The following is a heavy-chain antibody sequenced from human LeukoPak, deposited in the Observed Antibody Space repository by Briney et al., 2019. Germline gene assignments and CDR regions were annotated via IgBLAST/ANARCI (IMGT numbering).Heavy chain of an antibody. J-gene: IGHJ6*02. Sequence: HPGGSLRLSCAASGFTFSSYAMSWVRQAPGKGLEWVSAISGSGGSTYYADSVKGRFTISRDNSKNTLYLQMNSLRAEDTAVYYCAKVRQQLVRLDGMDVWGQGTTVTVSS. V-gene: IGHV3-23*01. CDR3: AKVRQQLVRLDGMDV. D-gene: IGHD6-6*01. CDR2: ISGSGGST. CDR1: GFTFSSYA.